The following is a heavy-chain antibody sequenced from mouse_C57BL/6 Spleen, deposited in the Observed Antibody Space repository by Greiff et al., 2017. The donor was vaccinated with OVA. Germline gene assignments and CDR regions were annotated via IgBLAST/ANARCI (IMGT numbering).Heavy chain of an antibody. J-gene: IGHJ2*01. CDR1: GFTFSDYG. D-gene: IGHD3-2*02. CDR3: ARETAQATEDYFDY. Sequence: EVKVVESGGGLVKPGGSLKLSCAASGFTFSDYGMHWVRQAPEKGLEWVAYISSGSSTIYYADTVKGRFTISRDNAKNTLFLQMTSLRSEDTAMYYCARETAQATEDYFDYWGQGTTLTVSS. CDR2: ISSGSSTI. V-gene: IGHV5-17*01.